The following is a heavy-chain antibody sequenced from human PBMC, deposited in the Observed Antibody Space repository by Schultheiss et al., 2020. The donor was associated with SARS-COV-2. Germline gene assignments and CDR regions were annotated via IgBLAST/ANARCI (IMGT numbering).Heavy chain of an antibody. CDR1: GGSISSYY. J-gene: IGHJ6*02. D-gene: IGHD1-14*01. V-gene: IGHV4-59*12. CDR3: ARNRIYYGMDV. CDR2: IYYSGST. Sequence: SETLSLTCTVSGGSISSYYWSWIRQPPGKGLEWIGYIYYSGSTYYNPSLKSRVTISVDKSKNQFSLKLSSVTAADTAVYYCARNRIYYGMDVWGQGTTVTVSS.